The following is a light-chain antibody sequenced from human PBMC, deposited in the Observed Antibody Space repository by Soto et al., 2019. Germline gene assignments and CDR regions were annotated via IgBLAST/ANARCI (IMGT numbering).Light chain of an antibody. V-gene: IGKV2-28*01. CDR3: MQALQTPWT. CDR1: QILLHSNGYNY. Sequence: DIVMTQSPLYLPVSPGVPASFSCRSSQILLHSNGYNYLDWYVQKPGQSPQLLIYLSSIRASGVPDRFRGSGSGTDFTLKISRVEAEDVGVYYCMQALQTPWTFGQGTKVDIK. CDR2: LSS. J-gene: IGKJ1*01.